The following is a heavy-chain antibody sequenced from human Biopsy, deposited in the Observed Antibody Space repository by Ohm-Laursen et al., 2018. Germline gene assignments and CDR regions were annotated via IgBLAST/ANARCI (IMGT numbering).Heavy chain of an antibody. V-gene: IGHV4-4*07. J-gene: IGHJ5*02. CDR1: GGSLSSYS. CDR3: ARDRDRRGWFDP. D-gene: IGHD1-14*01. Sequence: TLSLTCTVSGGSLSSYSWSWIRQPAGKGLEWIGQIYTSGITNYNPSLKSRVTMSVDTSKNKFSLRVSSVTAADTAVYYRARDRDRRGWFDPWGQGTLVTVSS. CDR2: IYTSGIT.